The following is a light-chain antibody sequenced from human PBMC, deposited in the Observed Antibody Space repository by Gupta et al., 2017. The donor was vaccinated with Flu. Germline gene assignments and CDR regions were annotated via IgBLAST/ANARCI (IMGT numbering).Light chain of an antibody. J-gene: IGLJ1*01. Sequence: QSALTQPRSVSGSPGQSVTISCTGSSSDVGNYNYVSWYQQHPAKAPKLVIYDVYKRPSGVPDRFSGSKSGDTASLTISGLQADDEADCYCSSYAGDYTFLVFGTATSVTVL. V-gene: IGLV2-11*01. CDR3: SSYAGDYTFLV. CDR2: DVY. CDR1: SSDVGNYNY.